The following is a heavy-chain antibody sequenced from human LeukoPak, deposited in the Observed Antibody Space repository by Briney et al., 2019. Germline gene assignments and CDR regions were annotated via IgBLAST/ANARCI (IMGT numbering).Heavy chain of an antibody. V-gene: IGHV4-59*01. D-gene: IGHD6-19*01. CDR2: IYYSGST. Sequence: SETLSLTCTASGGSISNYFWSWIRQPPGKGLEWIGYIYYSGSTNYNPSLKSRVTISIDTSKNQFSLKLSSVTAADTAVYYCARAVLFSSGWYNYYYYYYMDVWGKGTTVTISS. CDR1: GGSISNYF. J-gene: IGHJ6*03. CDR3: ARAVLFSSGWYNYYYYYYMDV.